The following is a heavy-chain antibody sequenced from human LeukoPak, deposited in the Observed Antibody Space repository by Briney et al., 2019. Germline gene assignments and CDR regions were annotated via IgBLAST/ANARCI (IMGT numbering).Heavy chain of an antibody. CDR3: ARSCSGGSCSPDS. CDR1: GFTFSSYG. J-gene: IGHJ4*02. D-gene: IGHD2-15*01. Sequence: GGSLRLSCAASGFTFSSYGMHWVRQAPGKGLDWVAFIRYDGSNKNYADSVKGRFTISRDNSKNTLYLQMNSLRAEDTAVYYCARSCSGGSCSPDSWGQGTLVTVSS. CDR2: IRYDGSNK. V-gene: IGHV3-30*02.